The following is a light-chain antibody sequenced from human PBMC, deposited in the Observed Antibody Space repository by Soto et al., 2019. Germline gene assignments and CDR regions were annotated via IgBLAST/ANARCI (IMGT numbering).Light chain of an antibody. J-gene: IGKJ1*01. Sequence: DIQMTQSPSSLSASVGDRVTITCRASQSIVTYLNWYLQKPGKAPKLLIYAASNLQSGVPSRFSGSGSGTDFALYISSLQPEDFATYFCQQSYSTPPWTFGQGPKVDI. CDR2: AAS. CDR1: QSIVTY. V-gene: IGKV1-39*01. CDR3: QQSYSTPPWT.